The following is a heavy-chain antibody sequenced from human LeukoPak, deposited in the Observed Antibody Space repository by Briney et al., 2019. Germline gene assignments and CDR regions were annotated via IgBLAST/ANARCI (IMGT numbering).Heavy chain of an antibody. J-gene: IGHJ4*02. D-gene: IGHD5-24*01. CDR2: IKEDGSET. Sequence: GESLRLSCAASGFTSKKDWMNWVRPGPGKGLECLANIKEDGSETYYADSVEGRSTISRDNPKNLLFLQINSLRVEDTAVYYCARETPRRGETRDGYRWGQGTLVTVSS. V-gene: IGHV3-7*01. CDR1: GFTSKKDW. CDR3: ARETPRRGETRDGYR.